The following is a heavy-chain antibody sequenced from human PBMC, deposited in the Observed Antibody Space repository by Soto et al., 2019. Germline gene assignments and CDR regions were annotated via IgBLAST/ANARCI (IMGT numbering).Heavy chain of an antibody. V-gene: IGHV3-23*01. CDR1: GFTFSRYA. J-gene: IGHJ6*02. CDR2: ISSRGDRT. CDR3: AKETGYSYGFQPNALDV. Sequence: PGGSLRLSCAGSGFTFSRYAMNWVRRAPGKGLEWVSIISSRGDRTSYAESVKGRFTISRDDSKNTLFLHMNSLGAEDTAVYYCAKETGYSYGFQPNALDVWGQGTTVTVSS. D-gene: IGHD5-18*01.